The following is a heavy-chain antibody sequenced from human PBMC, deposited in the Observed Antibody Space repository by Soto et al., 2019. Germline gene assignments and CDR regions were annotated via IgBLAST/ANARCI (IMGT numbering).Heavy chain of an antibody. CDR3: ATLLYDRRGYYYFVS. Sequence: QLQLQESGPGLVKPSETLSLTCSVSGGSITSSNYYWAWIRQPPGKGLAWIGSMYYRGNIDHKPSLKSPITMSIDTSKKQFSLKLSSVTAADTPLYYCATLLYDRRGYYYFVSCGQGTLVTVSS. J-gene: IGHJ4*02. CDR2: MYYRGNI. CDR1: GGSITSSNYY. V-gene: IGHV4-39*01. D-gene: IGHD3-22*01.